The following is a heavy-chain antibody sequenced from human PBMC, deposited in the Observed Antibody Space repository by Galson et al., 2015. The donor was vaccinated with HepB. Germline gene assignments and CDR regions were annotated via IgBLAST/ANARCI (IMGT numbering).Heavy chain of an antibody. CDR1: GFTFSSYS. Sequence: SLRLSCAASGFTFSSYSMNWVRQAPGKGLEWVSYISSSRSTIYYADSVKGRFTISRDNAKNSLYLQMNSLRAEDAAVYYCARERRGSSYGPDYWGQGTLVTVSS. CDR3: ARERRGSSYGPDY. V-gene: IGHV3-48*04. D-gene: IGHD5-18*01. J-gene: IGHJ4*02. CDR2: ISSSRSTI.